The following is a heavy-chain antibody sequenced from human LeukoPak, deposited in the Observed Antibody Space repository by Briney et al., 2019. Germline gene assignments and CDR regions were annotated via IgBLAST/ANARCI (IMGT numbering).Heavy chain of an antibody. J-gene: IGHJ4*02. CDR3: ARGNNWGLAPFDY. CDR2: FYYSGST. Sequence: SETLSLTCTVSGDSIRSSNYYWGWIRQPPGKGLEWIGSFYYSGSTYYNPSLKSRVTISVDTSKNQFSLKLTSVTAADTAVYYCARGNNWGLAPFDYWGQGTLVTVSS. V-gene: IGHV4-39*07. D-gene: IGHD7-27*01. CDR1: GDSIRSSNYY.